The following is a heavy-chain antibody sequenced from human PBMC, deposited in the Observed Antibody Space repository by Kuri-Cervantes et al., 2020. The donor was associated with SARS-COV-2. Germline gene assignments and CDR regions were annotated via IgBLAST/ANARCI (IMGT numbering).Heavy chain of an antibody. J-gene: IGHJ4*02. D-gene: IGHD5-24*01. CDR1: GFTFSSYA. CDR3: AKDRAPRRSDYFDY. V-gene: IGHV3-30-3*01. CDR2: ISYDGSNK. Sequence: SCAASGFTFSSYAMHWVRQAPGKGLEWVAVISYDGSNKYYADSVKGRFTISRDNCKNTLYLQMNSLSAEDTAVYYCAKDRAPRRSDYFDYWGQGTLVTVSS.